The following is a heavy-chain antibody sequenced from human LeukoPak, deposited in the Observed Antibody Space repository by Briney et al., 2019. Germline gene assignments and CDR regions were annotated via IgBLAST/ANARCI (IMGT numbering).Heavy chain of an antibody. J-gene: IGHJ5*02. CDR1: GYSISSGYY. Sequence: PSETLSLTCTVSGYSISSGYYWGWIRQPPGKGLEWIGSIYHSGNTYFDPSLKSRLSISVDTSRNQFSLKLSSVTAADTAVYYCARGHSSGYYITAWFDPWGKGTLVTVSS. CDR2: IYHSGNT. D-gene: IGHD6-19*01. V-gene: IGHV4-38-2*02. CDR3: ARGHSSGYYITAWFDP.